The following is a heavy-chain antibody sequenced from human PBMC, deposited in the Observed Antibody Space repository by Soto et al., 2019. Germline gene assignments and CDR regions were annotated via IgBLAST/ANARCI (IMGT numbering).Heavy chain of an antibody. Sequence: GGSLRLSCAAPGFTFSSYGMHWVRQAPGKGLEWVAVISYDGSNKYYADSVKGRFTISRDNSKNTLYLQMNSLRAEDTAVYYCAKDRIAAAEVQHWGQGTLVTVSS. CDR2: ISYDGSNK. D-gene: IGHD6-13*01. J-gene: IGHJ1*01. CDR1: GFTFSSYG. CDR3: AKDRIAAAEVQH. V-gene: IGHV3-30*18.